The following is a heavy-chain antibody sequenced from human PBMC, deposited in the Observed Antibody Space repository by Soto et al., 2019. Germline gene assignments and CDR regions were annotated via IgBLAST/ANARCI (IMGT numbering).Heavy chain of an antibody. CDR3: ARGRYFATTPRQWWYFDF. Sequence: QVELMQSGPEVKRPGTSVKVSCKASGYTFITSGINWVRQTPGQPLEWVGWISPANGDKKHAQKSTYRVILPSQTSTHTVTMELTNLSSDATAVYFCARGRYFATTPRQWWYFDFWGRGTPVTVSS. D-gene: IGHD6-19*01. CDR1: GYTFITSG. CDR2: ISPANGDK. J-gene: IGHJ2*01. V-gene: IGHV1-18*01.